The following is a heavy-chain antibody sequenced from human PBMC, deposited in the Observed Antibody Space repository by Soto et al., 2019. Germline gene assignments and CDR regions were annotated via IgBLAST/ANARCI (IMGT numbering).Heavy chain of an antibody. V-gene: IGHV3-74*01. CDR1: GFTFSSYW. CDR3: ARDGSSGYYRNWFDP. Sequence: GGSLRLSCAASGFTFSSYWMHWVRQAPGKGLVWVSRINSDGSSTSYADSVKGRFTISRDNAKNTLYLQMNSLRAEDTAVYYCARDGSSGYYRNWFDPWGQGTLVTVSS. CDR2: INSDGSST. D-gene: IGHD3-22*01. J-gene: IGHJ5*02.